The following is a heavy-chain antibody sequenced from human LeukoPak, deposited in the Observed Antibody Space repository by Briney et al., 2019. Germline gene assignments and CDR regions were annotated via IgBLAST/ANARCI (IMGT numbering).Heavy chain of an antibody. CDR3: ARARLVRLGAFDI. CDR1: GYNFTGYY. J-gene: IGHJ3*02. V-gene: IGHV1-2*02. Sequence: VASVKVSCKASGYNFTGYYMHWVRQAPGQGLEWMAWINPNSGGTNYAQKFQGRVTMTRDTSISTAYMELSSLRSEDTAVYYCARARLVRLGAFDIWGQGTMVTVSS. D-gene: IGHD6-19*01. CDR2: INPNSGGT.